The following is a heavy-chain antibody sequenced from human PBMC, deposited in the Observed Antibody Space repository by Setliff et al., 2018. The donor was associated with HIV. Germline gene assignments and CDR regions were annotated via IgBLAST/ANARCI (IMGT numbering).Heavy chain of an antibody. D-gene: IGHD2-2*01. Sequence: ASVKVSCKASGYTFTGYYMHWVRQAPGQGLEWMGWINPNSGGTNYAQKFQGRVTMTRDTSISTAYMELSRLRSDDTAVYYCARGPEAKYCSSTSCYAYYYYYMDVWGKGTTVTVSS. J-gene: IGHJ6*03. V-gene: IGHV1-2*02. CDR2: INPNSGGT. CDR1: GYTFTGYY. CDR3: ARGPEAKYCSSTSCYAYYYYYMDV.